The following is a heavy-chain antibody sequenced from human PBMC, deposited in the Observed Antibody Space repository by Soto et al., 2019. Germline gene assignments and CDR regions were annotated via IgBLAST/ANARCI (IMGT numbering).Heavy chain of an antibody. CDR1: GGSISSYY. CDR2: IYYSGST. J-gene: IGHJ4*02. Sequence: QVQLQESGPGLVKPSETLSLTCTVSGGSISSYYWSWIRQPPGKGLEWIGYIYYSGSTNYTPSLKSRVTISVDTSKNQFSLKLSSVTAADTAVYYCARDGGLAFDYWGQGTLVTVSS. CDR3: ARDGGLAFDY. V-gene: IGHV4-59*01. D-gene: IGHD3-16*01.